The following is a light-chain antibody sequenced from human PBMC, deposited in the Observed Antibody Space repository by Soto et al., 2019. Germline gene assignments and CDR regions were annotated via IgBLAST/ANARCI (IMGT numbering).Light chain of an antibody. CDR1: QGISNY. V-gene: IGKV1-27*01. CDR3: QHYHSPHFT. Sequence: DIQMTQSPSAMSAFVGDSVTVTCRASQGISNYSAWYHQKPGKVPKLLVYAASTLHSQVPSRISGSGSGTEFTLTIRSLQPEDVGTYYCQHYHSPHFTFGPGTKLEIK. CDR2: AAS. J-gene: IGKJ3*01.